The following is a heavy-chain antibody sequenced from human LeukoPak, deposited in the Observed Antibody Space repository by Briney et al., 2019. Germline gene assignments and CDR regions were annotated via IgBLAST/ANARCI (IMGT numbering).Heavy chain of an antibody. V-gene: IGHV3-64*01. D-gene: IGHD3-16*02. Sequence: RGSLRLSCAASGFTFRIYAMHWVRQAPGRGLEYVSTISSNGDSTYYVNSVKGRFTISRDYSKNTLYLQMGSLRAEDMAVYYCARGMLSYYYYYMDVWGKGTTVTVSS. J-gene: IGHJ6*03. CDR1: GFTFRIYA. CDR3: ARGMLSYYYYYMDV. CDR2: ISSNGDST.